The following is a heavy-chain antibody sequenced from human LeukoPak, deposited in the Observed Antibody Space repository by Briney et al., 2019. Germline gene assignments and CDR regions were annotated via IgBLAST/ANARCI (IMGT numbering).Heavy chain of an antibody. CDR3: AKLGGNVGF. CDR1: GFTFSSYE. CDR2: ISASGSTK. Sequence: PEGSLRLSCAASGFTFSSYEMNWVRQAPGKGLEWVSYISASGSTKYYADSVKGRFTISRDNAKNSLYLQMNSLRAEDTAVYYCAKLGGNVGFWGQGTLVTVSS. V-gene: IGHV3-48*03. J-gene: IGHJ4*02. D-gene: IGHD4-23*01.